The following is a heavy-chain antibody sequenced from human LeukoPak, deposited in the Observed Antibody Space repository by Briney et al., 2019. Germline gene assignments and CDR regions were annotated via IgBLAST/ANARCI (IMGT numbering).Heavy chain of an antibody. CDR1: GGSFSDYY. CDR2: IYYSGNT. Sequence: PSETLSLTCAVYGGSFSDYYWSWIRQPPGKGLEWIGSIYYSGNTYCNASLKSQVSISIDTSKNQFSLKLTSVTAADTAVYYCARQAGSGLFILPGGQGTLVTVSS. CDR3: ARQAGSGLFILP. V-gene: IGHV4-34*01. D-gene: IGHD3/OR15-3a*01. J-gene: IGHJ4*02.